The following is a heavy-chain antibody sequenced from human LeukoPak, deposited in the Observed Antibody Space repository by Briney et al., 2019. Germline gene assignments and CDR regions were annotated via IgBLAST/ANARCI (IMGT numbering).Heavy chain of an antibody. Sequence: GGSLRLSCAASGFTVSSNYMSWVRQAPGKGLEWVSVIYSGGSTYYADSVKGRFTISRDNSKNTLYLQMNSLRAEDTAVYYCARDPGGVGVPIDYWGQGTLVTVSS. D-gene: IGHD1-26*01. CDR2: IYSGGST. J-gene: IGHJ4*02. CDR3: ARDPGGVGVPIDY. V-gene: IGHV3-53*01. CDR1: GFTVSSNY.